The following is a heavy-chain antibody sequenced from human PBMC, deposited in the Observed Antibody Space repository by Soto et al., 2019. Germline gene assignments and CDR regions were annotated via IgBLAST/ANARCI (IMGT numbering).Heavy chain of an antibody. V-gene: IGHV4-59*01. D-gene: IGHD3-22*01. CDR3: ARVKYYYDRSGYLKLPRYGMDV. Sequence: SETLSLTCTVSGGSISSYYWSWIRQPPGKGLEWIGYIYYSGSTNYNPSLKSRVTISVDTSKNQFSLKLSPVTAADTAVYYCARVKYYYDRSGYLKLPRYGMDVWGQGTTVTVSS. CDR2: IYYSGST. CDR1: GGSISSYY. J-gene: IGHJ6*02.